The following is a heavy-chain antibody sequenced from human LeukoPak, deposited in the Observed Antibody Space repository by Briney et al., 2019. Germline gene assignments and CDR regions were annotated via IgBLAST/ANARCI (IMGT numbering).Heavy chain of an antibody. CDR1: GGSFSGYY. D-gene: IGHD6-13*01. J-gene: IGHJ6*02. CDR3: ARGIAAAGSECYYYYGMDG. CDR2: IIHGGID. Sequence: SETLSLTCAVSGGSFSGYYWSWIRQPPGKGLEWIWEIIHGGIDNYTPSPQSRVTISVDTSKQQFSLKLSSVTAADTAVYYCARGIAAAGSECYYYYGMDGWGQGTTVTVSS. V-gene: IGHV4-34*01.